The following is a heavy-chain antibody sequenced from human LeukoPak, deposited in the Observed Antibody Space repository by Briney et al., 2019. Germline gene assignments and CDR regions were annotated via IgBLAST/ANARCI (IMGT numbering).Heavy chain of an antibody. V-gene: IGHV4-39*07. Sequence: PSETLSLTCTVSGGSISSSSYYWGWIRQPPGKGLEWIGSIYYSGSTYYNPSLKSRVTISVDTSKNQFSLKLSPVTAADTAVYYCARDHDPLRIAAGGFDPWGQGTLVTVSS. CDR1: GGSISSSSYY. CDR2: IYYSGST. D-gene: IGHD6-13*01. CDR3: ARDHDPLRIAAGGFDP. J-gene: IGHJ5*02.